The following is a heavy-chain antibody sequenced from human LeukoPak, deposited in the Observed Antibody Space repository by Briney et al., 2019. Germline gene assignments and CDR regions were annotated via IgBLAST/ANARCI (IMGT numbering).Heavy chain of an antibody. CDR3: ARRSSGSYDGRFDP. Sequence: SQTLSLTCTVSGDSISSGGYYWSWIRQLPGKGPEWIGYIYHSGSTYYNPSLESRLTISIDTSKNQFSLELTSVTAADTAVYYCARRSSGSYDGRFDPWGLGTLVTVSS. CDR1: GDSISSGGYY. CDR2: IYHSGST. D-gene: IGHD3-10*01. V-gene: IGHV4-31*03. J-gene: IGHJ5*02.